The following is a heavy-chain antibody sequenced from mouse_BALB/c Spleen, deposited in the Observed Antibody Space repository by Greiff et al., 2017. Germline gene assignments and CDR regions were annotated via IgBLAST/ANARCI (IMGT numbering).Heavy chain of an antibody. CDR2: ISNGGGST. Sequence: EVKLVESGGGLVQPGGSLKLSCAASGFTFSSYTMSWVRQTPEKRLEWVAYISNGGGSTYYPDTVKGRFTISRDNAKNTLYLQMSSLKSEDTAMYYCARHAGHYGSPKGGVYFDYWGQGTTLTVSS. J-gene: IGHJ2*01. CDR3: ARHAGHYGSPKGGVYFDY. CDR1: GFTFSSYT. V-gene: IGHV5-12-2*01. D-gene: IGHD1-1*01.